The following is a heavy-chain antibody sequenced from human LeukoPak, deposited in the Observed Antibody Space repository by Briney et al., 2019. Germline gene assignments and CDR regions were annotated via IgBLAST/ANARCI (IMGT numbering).Heavy chain of an antibody. J-gene: IGHJ3*02. V-gene: IGHV3-11*04. D-gene: IGHD6-13*01. CDR2: ISSSSSNI. Sequence: GGSLRLSCAASGFTFSDYYMSWIRQAPGKGLEWVSYISSSSSNIYYADSVKGRFTISRDNAKNSLYLQMNSLRAEDTAVYYCATLAAAAGTVGAFDIWGQGTMVTVSS. CDR3: ATLAAAAGTVGAFDI. CDR1: GFTFSDYY.